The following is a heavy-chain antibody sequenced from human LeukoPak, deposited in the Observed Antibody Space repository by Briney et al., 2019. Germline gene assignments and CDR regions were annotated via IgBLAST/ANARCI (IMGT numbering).Heavy chain of an antibody. CDR2: INHSGST. CDR3: ARVRAVAGTLLDY. Sequence: NASETLSLTCAVYGGSFSGYYWSWIRQPPGKGLEWIGKINHSGSTNYNPSLKSRVTISVDTSKNQFSLKLSSVTAADTAVYYCARVRAVAGTLLDYWGQGTLVTVSS. J-gene: IGHJ4*02. D-gene: IGHD6-19*01. CDR1: GGSFSGYY. V-gene: IGHV4-34*01.